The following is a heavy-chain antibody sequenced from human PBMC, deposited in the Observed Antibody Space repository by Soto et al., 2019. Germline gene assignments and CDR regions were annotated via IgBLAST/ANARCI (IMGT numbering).Heavy chain of an antibody. J-gene: IGHJ6*02. CDR2: IIHICGTA. CDR3: ARGPGYYGSGSDSDYYYYYGMDV. V-gene: IGHV1-69*01. Sequence: QVQLVQSGAEVKKPGSSVKVSCKASGGTFSSYAISWVRQAPGQGREWMGGIIHICGTANYAQKFQGRVTITADETTSTAYMELSSLRSEDTAVYYCARGPGYYGSGSDSDYYYYYGMDVWGQGTTVTVSS. D-gene: IGHD3-10*01. CDR1: GGTFSSYA.